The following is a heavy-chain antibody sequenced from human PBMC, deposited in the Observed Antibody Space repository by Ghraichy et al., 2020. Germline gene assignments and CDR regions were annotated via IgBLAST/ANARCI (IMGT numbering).Heavy chain of an antibody. V-gene: IGHV1-18*01. CDR3: ARDYDDYYVSSGYFVS. CDR1: GYTFTSWG. CDR2: ISVHNGKT. D-gene: IGHD3-22*01. Sequence: ASVKVSCKTSGYTFTSWGVSWVRQVPGQGLEWMGWISVHNGKTHYAQNFQGRLTLTTDTSTATAYMELRSLNSGDTALYYCARDYDDYYVSSGYFVSWGQGTLVTVSS. J-gene: IGHJ5*02.